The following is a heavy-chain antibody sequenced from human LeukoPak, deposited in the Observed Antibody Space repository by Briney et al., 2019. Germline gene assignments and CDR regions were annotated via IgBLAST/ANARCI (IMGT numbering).Heavy chain of an antibody. D-gene: IGHD2-2*01. CDR1: GFTFNNYA. V-gene: IGHV3-23*01. Sequence: GGSLRLSCAASGFTFNNYAMSWVRQAPGKGLEWVSAISASGGTTYYADSVKGRFTISRDNSENTLFLQMNSLRAEDMAVYYCAKEPREYCSSTSCPNWFDSWGQGTLVTVSS. CDR2: ISASGGTT. CDR3: AKEPREYCSSTSCPNWFDS. J-gene: IGHJ5*01.